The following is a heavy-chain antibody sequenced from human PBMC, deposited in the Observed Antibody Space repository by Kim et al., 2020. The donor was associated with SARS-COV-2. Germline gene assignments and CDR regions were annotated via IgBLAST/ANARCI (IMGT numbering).Heavy chain of an antibody. CDR2: IYSGGST. D-gene: IGHD3-10*01. V-gene: IGHV3-53*01. Sequence: GGSLRLSCAASGFTVSSNYMSWVRQAPGKGLEWVSVIYSGGSTYYADSVKGRFTISRDNSKNTLYLQMNSLRAEDTAVYYCARENYYGSGSYYRNYYYYGMDVWGQGTTVTVSS. CDR3: ARENYYGSGSYYRNYYYYGMDV. J-gene: IGHJ6*02. CDR1: GFTVSSNY.